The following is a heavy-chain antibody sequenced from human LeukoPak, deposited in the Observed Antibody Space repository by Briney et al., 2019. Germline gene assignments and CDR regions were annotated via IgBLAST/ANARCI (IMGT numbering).Heavy chain of an antibody. CDR3: ARGGSGSYYNPAFDI. CDR2: IYYSGST. Sequence: SETLSLTCTVSGGSISSYYWSWIRQPPGKGLEWIGYIYYSGSTNYNPSLKSRVTMSVDTSKNQFSLKLSSVTAADTAVYYCARGGSGSYYNPAFDIWGQGTMVTVSS. D-gene: IGHD3-10*01. J-gene: IGHJ3*02. V-gene: IGHV4-59*12. CDR1: GGSISSYY.